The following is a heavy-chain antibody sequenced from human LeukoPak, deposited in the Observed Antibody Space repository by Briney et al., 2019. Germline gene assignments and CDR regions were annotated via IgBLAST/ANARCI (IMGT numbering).Heavy chain of an antibody. V-gene: IGHV3-48*02. Sequence: TGGSLRLSSSASRFTFSTYSMNWVRQAPGKGLEWVSHISDSSSTIYYADSVKGRFTISRDNAKNSLYLQMNSLRDEDTAVYYCARDGRWELLPFGMDVWGQGTTVIVSS. J-gene: IGHJ6*02. CDR2: ISDSSSTI. CDR3: ARDGRWELLPFGMDV. D-gene: IGHD1-26*01. CDR1: RFTFSTYS.